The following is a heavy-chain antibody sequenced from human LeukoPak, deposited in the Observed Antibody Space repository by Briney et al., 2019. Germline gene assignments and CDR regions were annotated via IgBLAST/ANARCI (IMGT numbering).Heavy chain of an antibody. CDR2: IIPISGTA. D-gene: IGHD4-23*01. CDR3: ARTRATVVTPSAFDI. CDR1: GYTLTSYA. Sequence: ASVKVSCKASGYTLTSYAISWVRQAPGQGLEWMGGIIPISGTANYAQKFQGRVTITADESTSTAYMELSSLRSEDTAVYYCARTRATVVTPSAFDIWGQGTMVTVSS. J-gene: IGHJ3*02. V-gene: IGHV1-69*13.